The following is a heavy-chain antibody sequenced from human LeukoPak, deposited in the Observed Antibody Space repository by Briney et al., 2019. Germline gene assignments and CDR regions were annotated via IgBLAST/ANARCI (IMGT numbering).Heavy chain of an antibody. CDR2: ITVGGDRT. V-gene: IGHV3-43*02. D-gene: IGHD6-19*01. Sequence: GGSLRLSCAASGFTFHDYAMHWXXQGPGKGLXXVSLITVGGDRTYYADSMKGRFTISRDNTKNSLYLQMNSLRTDDTAFYYCASPASGWYRFDYWGQGTLVTVSS. CDR3: ASPASGWYRFDY. J-gene: IGHJ4*02. CDR1: GFTFHDYA.